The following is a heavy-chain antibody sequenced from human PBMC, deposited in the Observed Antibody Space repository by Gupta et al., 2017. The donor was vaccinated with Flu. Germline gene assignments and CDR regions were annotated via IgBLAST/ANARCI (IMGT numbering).Heavy chain of an antibody. Sequence: ASGFTFTSNWMTWVRQAPGKGLEWVATINEDGSDKYYVDSVKGRFTISRDNAKSSVSLQMNSLRVEDTAVYYCARARGLGNWGQGTMVTVSS. V-gene: IGHV3-7*01. D-gene: IGHD3-10*01. J-gene: IGHJ3*02. CDR1: GFTFTSNW. CDR2: INEDGSDK. CDR3: ARARGLGN.